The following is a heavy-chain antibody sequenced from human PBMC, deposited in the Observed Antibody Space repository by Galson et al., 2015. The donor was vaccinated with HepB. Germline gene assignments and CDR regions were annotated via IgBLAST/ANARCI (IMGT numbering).Heavy chain of an antibody. Sequence: QSGAEVKKPGESLKISCKGSGYSFTSYWIGWVRQMPGKGLEWMGIIYPGDSDTRYSPSFQGQVTISADKSISTAYLQWSSLKASDTAMYYCARLPRLLDYDSSGRLGDWFDPWGQGTLVTVSS. CDR2: IYPGDSDT. CDR3: ARLPRLLDYDSSGRLGDWFDP. CDR1: GYSFTSYW. D-gene: IGHD3-22*01. J-gene: IGHJ5*02. V-gene: IGHV5-51*01.